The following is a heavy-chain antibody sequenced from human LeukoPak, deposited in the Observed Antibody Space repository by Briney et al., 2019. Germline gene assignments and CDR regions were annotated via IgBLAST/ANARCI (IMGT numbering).Heavy chain of an antibody. V-gene: IGHV4-59*08. J-gene: IGHJ6*02. CDR2: IYYSGST. Sequence: SETLSLTCTVSGGSISSYYWSWIRQPPGKGLEWIGYIYYSGSTNYNPSLKSRVTISVDTSKTQFSLKLSSVTAADTAVYYCARHIVPFEFGELSTGMDVWGQGTTVTVSS. CDR3: ARHIVPFEFGELSTGMDV. D-gene: IGHD3-10*01. CDR1: GGSISSYY.